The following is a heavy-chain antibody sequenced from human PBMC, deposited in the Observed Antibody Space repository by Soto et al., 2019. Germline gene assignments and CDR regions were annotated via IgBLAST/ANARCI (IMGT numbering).Heavy chain of an antibody. CDR2: IYHSGNT. CDR3: ARDLCRGGSCYVAY. J-gene: IGHJ4*02. CDR1: GYSISLGYY. D-gene: IGHD2-15*01. Sequence: SETLSLTCAVSGYSISLGYYWGWIRQPPGKGLEWIGSIYHSGNTYYNPSLKSRVSISLDTSKNHFSLELTSVTAADTALYYCARDLCRGGSCYVAYWGQGAPVTVSS. V-gene: IGHV4-38-2*02.